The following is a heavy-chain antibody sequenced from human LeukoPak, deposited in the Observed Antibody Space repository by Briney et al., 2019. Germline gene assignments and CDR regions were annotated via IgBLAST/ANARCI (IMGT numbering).Heavy chain of an antibody. CDR1: GFTFSSYW. Sequence: RPGGSLRLSCAASGFTFSSYWMHWVGQAPGKGLVWVSRINSDGSSTSYADSVKGRFTISRDNAKNTLYLQMNSLRAEDTAVYYCARVGYCSSTSCFGWGQGTLVTVSS. CDR2: INSDGSST. V-gene: IGHV3-74*01. J-gene: IGHJ4*02. D-gene: IGHD2-2*01. CDR3: ARVGYCSSTSCFG.